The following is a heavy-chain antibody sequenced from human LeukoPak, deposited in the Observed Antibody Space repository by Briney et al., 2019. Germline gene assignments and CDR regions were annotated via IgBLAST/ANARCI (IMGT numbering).Heavy chain of an antibody. Sequence: GASLRLSCAASGFTFSNYAVSWVRQAPGRGLEWVSAITGSGGNTYYAGSVKGRFTISRDNSKNTVFLQMNSLRAEDTAVYYCAKWGDYDVLTGYYVSDYWGQGTLVTVSS. CDR1: GFTFSNYA. CDR2: ITGSGGNT. D-gene: IGHD3-9*01. J-gene: IGHJ4*02. V-gene: IGHV3-23*01. CDR3: AKWGDYDVLTGYYVSDY.